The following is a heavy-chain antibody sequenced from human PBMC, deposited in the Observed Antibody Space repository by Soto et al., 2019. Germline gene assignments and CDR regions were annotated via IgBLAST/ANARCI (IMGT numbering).Heavy chain of an antibody. V-gene: IGHV1-69*01. Sequence: QVQLVQSGAEVKKLGSSVRVSCKASGDTFNKFGISWVRQAPGQGLEWMGGIIPMYGAANSAQKFRDRVSITADESTSTVYMYLSSLISEDTAVYFCARCMRALRTDDVFDIWGTGTVVTVSS. CDR3: ARCMRALRTDDVFDI. J-gene: IGHJ3*02. CDR2: IIPMYGAA. CDR1: GDTFNKFG.